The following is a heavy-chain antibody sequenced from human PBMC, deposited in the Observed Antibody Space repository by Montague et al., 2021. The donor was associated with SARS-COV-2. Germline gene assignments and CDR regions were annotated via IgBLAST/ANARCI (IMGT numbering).Heavy chain of an antibody. CDR1: GGSISSGGYY. CDR2: IDYSGST. V-gene: IGHV4-31*03. Sequence: TLSLTCTVAGGSISSGGYYWSWIRQHPGKGLEWIGYIDYSGSTYYNPSLKSRVTISVDTSKNQFSRKLSSVTAADTAVYYWARASGKKTIFGVGISYFDSWGQGTLVTVSS. D-gene: IGHD3-3*01. J-gene: IGHJ4*02. CDR3: ARASGKKTIFGVGISYFDS.